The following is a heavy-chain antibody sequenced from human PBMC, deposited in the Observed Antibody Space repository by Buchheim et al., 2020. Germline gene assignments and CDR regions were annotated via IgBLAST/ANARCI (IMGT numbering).Heavy chain of an antibody. CDR3: AKGERYNWNYVGDY. CDR1: GFTFSSYW. V-gene: IGHV3-7*01. J-gene: IGHJ4*02. D-gene: IGHD1-7*01. Sequence: EVQLVESGGGLVQPGGSLRLSCAASGFTFSSYWMSWVRQAPGKGLEWVANIKQDGSEKYYVDSVKGRFTISRDNSKNTLYLQMNSLRAEDTAVYYCAKGERYNWNYVGDYWGQGTL. CDR2: IKQDGSEK.